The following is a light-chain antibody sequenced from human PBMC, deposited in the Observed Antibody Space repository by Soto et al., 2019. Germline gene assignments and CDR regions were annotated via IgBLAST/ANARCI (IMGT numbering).Light chain of an antibody. V-gene: IGKV3-15*01. CDR1: QSVSSN. Sequence: EIVMTQSPATLSVSPGERATLSCRASQSVSSNLAWYQQKPDQAPRLLIYGASTRATGIPARFSGSGSGTEFTLTISSLQSEDFGVYYCQHQGTFGQGTKVEIK. CDR3: QHQGT. J-gene: IGKJ1*01. CDR2: GAS.